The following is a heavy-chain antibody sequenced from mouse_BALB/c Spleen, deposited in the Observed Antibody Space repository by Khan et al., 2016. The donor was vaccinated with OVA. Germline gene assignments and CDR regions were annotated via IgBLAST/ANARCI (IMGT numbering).Heavy chain of an antibody. J-gene: IGHJ4*01. V-gene: IGHV2-4*02. CDR1: GFSLTNYG. CDR2: IWSGGST. CDR3: ARKRGVHYNMDY. Sequence: QVQLQQSGPGLVQPSQSLSITCTVSGFSLTNYGVHWVRQPPGKGLEWLGLIWSGGSTDYNAAFISRLSITKDNTKSQVFFKMNSLQADDTAIYYCARKRGVHYNMDYWGQGTSVTVSS.